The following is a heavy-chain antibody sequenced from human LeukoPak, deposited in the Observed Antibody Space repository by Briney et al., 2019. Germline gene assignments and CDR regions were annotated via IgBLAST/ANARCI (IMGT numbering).Heavy chain of an antibody. Sequence: TPSETLSLTCTVSGGSISSYYWSWIRQPPGKGLEWIGYIYYSGSTNYNPSLKSRVTISVDTSKNQFSLKLSSVTAADTAVYYCARPKYYYDPYAFDIWGQGTMVTVSS. V-gene: IGHV4-59*01. J-gene: IGHJ3*02. CDR2: IYYSGST. CDR1: GGSISSYY. D-gene: IGHD3-22*01. CDR3: ARPKYYYDPYAFDI.